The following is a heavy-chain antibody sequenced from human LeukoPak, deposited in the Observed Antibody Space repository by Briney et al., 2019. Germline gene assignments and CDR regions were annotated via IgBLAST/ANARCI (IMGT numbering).Heavy chain of an antibody. Sequence: SETLSLTCAVYGGSFSGYYWSWIRQPPGKGLEWIGEINHSGSTNYNPSLKSRVTISVDTSKNQFSLKLSSVTAADTAVYYCARGGTIAVALGNWFDPWGQGTLVTVSS. CDR1: GGSFSGYY. CDR2: INHSGST. CDR3: ARGGTIAVALGNWFDP. J-gene: IGHJ5*02. D-gene: IGHD6-19*01. V-gene: IGHV4-34*01.